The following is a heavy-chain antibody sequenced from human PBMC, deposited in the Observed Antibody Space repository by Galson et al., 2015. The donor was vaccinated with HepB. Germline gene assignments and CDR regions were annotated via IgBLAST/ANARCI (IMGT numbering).Heavy chain of an antibody. J-gene: IGHJ6*03. CDR3: ARVNMGYHYMDV. CDR2: IYSSGST. V-gene: IGHV4-4*07. Sequence: GSISSYYWSWIRQPAGKGLEWIGRIYSSGSTKDNPSLKSRVSMSVDTSENQFSLKLSSVTAADTAVYYCARVNMGYHYMDVWGKGTTVTVSS. CDR1: GSISSYY. D-gene: IGHD3-10*01.